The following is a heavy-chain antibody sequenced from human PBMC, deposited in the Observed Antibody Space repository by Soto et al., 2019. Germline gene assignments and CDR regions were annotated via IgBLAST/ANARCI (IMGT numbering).Heavy chain of an antibody. CDR1: GFTFSSYA. CDR2: ISYDGSNE. CDR3: TRETMTIRLYFDY. Sequence: GGSLRLSCAASGFTFSSYAMHWVRQAPGKGLEWVAVISYDGSNEYYADSVKGRFTISRDNSKNTLYLQVNSLRAEDTAMYYCTRETMTIRLYFDYWGQGALVTVSS. D-gene: IGHD3-3*01. J-gene: IGHJ4*02. V-gene: IGHV3-30-3*01.